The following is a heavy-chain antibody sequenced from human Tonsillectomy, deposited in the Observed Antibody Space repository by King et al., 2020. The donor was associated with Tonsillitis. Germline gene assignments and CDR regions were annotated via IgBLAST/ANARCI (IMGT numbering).Heavy chain of an antibody. D-gene: IGHD6-13*01. CDR1: GGSISSGGYY. J-gene: IGHJ4*02. CDR2: IYYSGST. Sequence: VQLQESGPGLVKPSQTLSLTCTVSGGSISSGGYYWSWIRQHPGKGLEWIGYIYYSGSTYYNPSLNGRFTLSVDTSKTQFSLKLGSVTAADTAVYYCAREPGIAAAGIDYWGQGTLVTVSS. CDR3: AREPGIAAAGIDY. V-gene: IGHV4-31*03.